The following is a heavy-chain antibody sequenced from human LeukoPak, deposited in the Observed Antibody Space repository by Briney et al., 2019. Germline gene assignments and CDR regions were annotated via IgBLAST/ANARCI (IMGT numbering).Heavy chain of an antibody. J-gene: IGHJ4*02. CDR2: INIDGSST. CDR1: GFTFSSYW. D-gene: IGHD7-27*01. V-gene: IGHV3-74*01. Sequence: PGGSLRLSRAASGFTFSSYWMHWVRQAPGKGLVWVARINIDGSSTNNADSVKGRFTISRDNAKNTLYLQMNSLRAEDTAVYYCAREITTNGGRYFDYWGQGTLVTVSS. CDR3: AREITTNGGRYFDY.